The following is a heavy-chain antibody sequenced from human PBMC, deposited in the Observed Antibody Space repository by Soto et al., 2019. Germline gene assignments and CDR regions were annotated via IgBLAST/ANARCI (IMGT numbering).Heavy chain of an antibody. D-gene: IGHD3-10*01. V-gene: IGHV3-23*01. Sequence: QTGGSLRLSCEASGFTLRNYAMTWVRQAPGKGLEWVSLISANDVGTYYAESVKTRFTISTDQSRNTVYLQMDSLRADDTATYYCAKAKNDYNLHNRPPFVYWGQGTPVTVSS. CDR3: AKAKNDYNLHNRPPFVY. CDR2: ISANDVGT. J-gene: IGHJ4*02. CDR1: GFTLRNYA.